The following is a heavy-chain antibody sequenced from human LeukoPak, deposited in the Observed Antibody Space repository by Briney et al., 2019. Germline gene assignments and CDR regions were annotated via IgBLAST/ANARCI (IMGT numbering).Heavy chain of an antibody. CDR1: GFTVSSNY. V-gene: IGHV3-53*04. D-gene: IGHD3-22*01. CDR3: ARDDSSGYDY. CDR2: IYSGGST. Sequence: GGSLRLSCAASGFTVSSNYMSWVRQAPGKGLELVSVIYSGGSTYYADSVKGRFTISRHNSKNTLYLQMNSLRAEDTAVYYCARDDSSGYDYWGQGTLVTVSS. J-gene: IGHJ4*02.